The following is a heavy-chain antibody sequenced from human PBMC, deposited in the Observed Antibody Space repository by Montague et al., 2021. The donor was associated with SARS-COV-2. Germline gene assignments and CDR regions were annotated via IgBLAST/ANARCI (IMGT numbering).Heavy chain of an antibody. CDR3: ARERRPTHGVLEWGVPRDYHSFYAMDV. CDR2: IFPRGSV. Sequence: SETLSLTCTVSGDSVTSFYWSWIRQSPGEGLEWIGDIFPRGSVNYNPALRSRVTISVDTSQTLISLQLRSVTAGDTAVYYCARERRPTHGVLEWGVPRDYHSFYAMDVWGQGTTVIVSS. CDR1: GDSVTSFY. D-gene: IGHD3-3*01. J-gene: IGHJ6*02. V-gene: IGHV4-59*02.